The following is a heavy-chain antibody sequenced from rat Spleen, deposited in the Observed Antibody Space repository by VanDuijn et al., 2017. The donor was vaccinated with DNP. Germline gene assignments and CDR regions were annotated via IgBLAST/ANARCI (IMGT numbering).Heavy chain of an antibody. Sequence: EVQLVESGGGSVQPGRSMKLSCAASGFTFSSFPMAWVRQAPTKGLDWVATISNTGDSTYYRDSVKGRFTISRDNAKSTLYLQMNSLRSEDTATYYCAKDPRDFDYWGQGVMVTVSS. CDR1: GFTFSSFP. CDR3: AKDPRDFDY. V-gene: IGHV5-46*01. D-gene: IGHD4-3*01. J-gene: IGHJ2*01. CDR2: ISNTGDST.